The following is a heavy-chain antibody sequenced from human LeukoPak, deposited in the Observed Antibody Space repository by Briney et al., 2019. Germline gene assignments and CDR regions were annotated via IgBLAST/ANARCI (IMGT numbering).Heavy chain of an antibody. CDR1: GGSISSSSYY. CDR2: IYYSGST. J-gene: IGHJ5*02. CDR3: ARRDSAARRNWFDP. V-gene: IGHV4-39*01. Sequence: SETLSLTCTVSGGSISSSSYYWGWIGQPPGKGLEWIGSIYYSGSTYYNPSLKSRVTISVDTSKNQFSLKLSSVTAADTAVYYCARRDSAARRNWFDPWGQGTLVTVSS. D-gene: IGHD6-6*01.